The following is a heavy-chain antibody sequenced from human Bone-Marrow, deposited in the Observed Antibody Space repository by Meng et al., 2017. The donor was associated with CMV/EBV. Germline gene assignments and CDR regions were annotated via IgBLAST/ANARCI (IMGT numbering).Heavy chain of an antibody. D-gene: IGHD5-18*01. Sequence: GESLKISCAASGFIFSGFAMNWVRQAPGKGLEWVAFIRFDGSDKYYAGSVRGRFTISRDNSKNTLYLQMNSLRAEDTAVYYCARDVSTWIQQRAYGMDVWGQGTTVTVSS. CDR3: ARDVSTWIQQRAYGMDV. J-gene: IGHJ6*02. V-gene: IGHV3-30*02. CDR1: GFIFSGFA. CDR2: IRFDGSDK.